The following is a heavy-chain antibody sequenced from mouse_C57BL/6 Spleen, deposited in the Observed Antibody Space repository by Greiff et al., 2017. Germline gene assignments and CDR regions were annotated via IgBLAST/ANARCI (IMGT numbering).Heavy chain of an antibody. D-gene: IGHD2-4*01. Sequence: QVQLQQPGAELVKPGASVKMSCKASGYTFTSYWITWVKQRPGQGLEWIGDMYPGSGSTNYNEKFQSKATLTVDTCSSTASMQLSSLTSEDSAVYYCARVYYDYDYWYFDVWGTGTTVTVSS. J-gene: IGHJ1*03. V-gene: IGHV1-55*01. CDR1: GYTFTSYW. CDR2: MYPGSGST. CDR3: ARVYYDYDYWYFDV.